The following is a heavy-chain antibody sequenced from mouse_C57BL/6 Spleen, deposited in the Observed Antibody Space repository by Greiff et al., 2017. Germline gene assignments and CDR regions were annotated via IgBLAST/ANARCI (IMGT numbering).Heavy chain of an antibody. CDR3: AREKLGPENYFDY. V-gene: IGHV1-52*01. D-gene: IGHD4-1*01. CDR2: IDPSDSET. Sequence: VKLQQPGAELVRPGSSVKLSCKASGYTFTSYWMHWVKQRPIQGLEWIGNIDPSDSETHYNQKFKDKATLTVDKSSSTAYMQLSSLTAEDSAVYYCAREKLGPENYFDYWGQGTTLTVSS. CDR1: GYTFTSYW. J-gene: IGHJ2*01.